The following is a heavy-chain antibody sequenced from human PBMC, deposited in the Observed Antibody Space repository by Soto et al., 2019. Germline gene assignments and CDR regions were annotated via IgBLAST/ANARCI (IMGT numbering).Heavy chain of an antibody. V-gene: IGHV3-30*18. CDR3: AKEVGTAMAAITKSHFDL. Sequence: QVPLVESGGGVVQPGRSQRLSCAASGFTFSACAMHWVRQSPGKGLEWVAVISSDGSNYNYADSVKGRFTSSRDNSKNAPYLQIDSLRAEYTAVYYCAKEVGTAMAAITKSHFDLWGRGTLVTVSS. D-gene: IGHD5-12*01. CDR1: GFTFSACA. CDR2: ISSDGSNY. J-gene: IGHJ2*01.